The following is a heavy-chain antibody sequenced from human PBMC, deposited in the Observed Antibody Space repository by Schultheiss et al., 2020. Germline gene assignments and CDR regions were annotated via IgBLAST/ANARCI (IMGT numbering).Heavy chain of an antibody. J-gene: IGHJ4*02. D-gene: IGHD4-17*01. CDR1: GFPFDHYA. Sequence: GGSLRLSCAASGFPFDHYAMHWVRQRPGKGLEWVSGLNWEGDDIAYADSLKGRFTMSRDNAKNSLYLQMNSLRAEDTAVYYCARDYGDYYIFDYWGQGTLVTVSS. V-gene: IGHV3-9*01. CDR2: LNWEGDDI. CDR3: ARDYGDYYIFDY.